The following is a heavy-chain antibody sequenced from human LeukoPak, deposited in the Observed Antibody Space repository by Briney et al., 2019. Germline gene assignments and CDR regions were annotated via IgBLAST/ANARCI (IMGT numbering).Heavy chain of an antibody. CDR1: GGFISSYY. D-gene: IGHD5-12*01. CDR3: VQVADDAFDI. V-gene: IGHV4-4*07. J-gene: IGHJ3*02. CDR2: IYTSGTT. Sequence: SETLSLTCTVSGGFISSYYWSWIRQPAGKGLEWIGRIYTSGTTNYNPSLKSRVTMSVDTSKNQFSLKLRSVTAADTAVYYCVQVADDAFDIWGQGTMVTVS.